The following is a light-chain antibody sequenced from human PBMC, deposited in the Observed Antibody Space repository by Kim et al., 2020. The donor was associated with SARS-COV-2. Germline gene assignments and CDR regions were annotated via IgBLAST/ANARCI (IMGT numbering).Light chain of an antibody. CDR3: SSFTSTSTLVL. CDR1: SSDIGGHNY. CDR2: DVT. Sequence: SITISGTGSSSDIGGHNYVSWYQQHPGKGPKLIIYDVTDRPSGISNRFSGSKSGNTASLTISGLQTEDEADYYCSSFTSTSTLVLFGGGTQLTVL. J-gene: IGLJ3*02. V-gene: IGLV2-14*03.